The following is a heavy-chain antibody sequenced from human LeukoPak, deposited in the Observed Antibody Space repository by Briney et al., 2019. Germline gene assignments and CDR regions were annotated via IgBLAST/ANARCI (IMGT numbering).Heavy chain of an antibody. Sequence: PSETLSLTCTVSGGSISSYYWSWIRQPAGKGLEWIGRIYTSGSTNYNPSLKSRVTMSVDTSKNQFSLKLSSVTAADTAVYYCARDHHDCSSTSCPNWFDPWGQGTLVTVSS. CDR3: ARDHHDCSSTSCPNWFDP. V-gene: IGHV4-4*07. CDR1: GGSISSYY. CDR2: IYTSGST. D-gene: IGHD2-2*01. J-gene: IGHJ5*02.